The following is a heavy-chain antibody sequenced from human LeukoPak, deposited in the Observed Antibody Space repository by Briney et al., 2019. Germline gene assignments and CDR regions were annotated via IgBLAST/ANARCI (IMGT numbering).Heavy chain of an antibody. CDR1: GFTFDDSA. CDR2: ITWDGGST. Sequence: GGSLRLSCAASGFTFDDSAMHWVRQAPGKGLEWVSLITWDGGSTYYADSVQGRFTISRDNSKNSLYLQMNSLRPEDTALYYCVKDAPNSDWYMTSYFDYWGQGTLVTVSS. V-gene: IGHV3-43D*04. CDR3: VKDAPNSDWYMTSYFDY. J-gene: IGHJ4*02. D-gene: IGHD6-19*01.